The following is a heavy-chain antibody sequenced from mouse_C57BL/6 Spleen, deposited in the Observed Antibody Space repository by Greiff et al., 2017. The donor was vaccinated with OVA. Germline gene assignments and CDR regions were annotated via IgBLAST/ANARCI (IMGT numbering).Heavy chain of an antibody. Sequence: QVQLQQPGAELVRPGTSVKLSCKASGYTFTSYWMHWVKQRPGQGLEWIGVIDPSDSYTNYNQKFKGKATLTVDTSSSTAYMQLSSLTSEDSAVYYCARAGASSGYVADWGQGTLVTVSA. CDR2: IDPSDSYT. D-gene: IGHD3-2*02. CDR3: ARAGASSGYVAD. V-gene: IGHV1-59*01. J-gene: IGHJ3*01. CDR1: GYTFTSYW.